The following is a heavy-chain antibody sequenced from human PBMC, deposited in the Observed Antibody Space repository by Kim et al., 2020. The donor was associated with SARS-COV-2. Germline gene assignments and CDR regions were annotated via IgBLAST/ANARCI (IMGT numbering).Heavy chain of an antibody. CDR1: GYTFTSYG. Sequence: ASVKVSCKASGYTFTSYGISWVRQAPGQGLEWMGWISAYNGNTNYAQKLQGRVTMTTDTSTSTAYMELRSLRSDDTAVYYCAREDMEAAGHYYYYGMDVWGQGTTVTVSS. V-gene: IGHV1-18*01. CDR2: ISAYNGNT. CDR3: AREDMEAAGHYYYYGMDV. J-gene: IGHJ6*02. D-gene: IGHD6-13*01.